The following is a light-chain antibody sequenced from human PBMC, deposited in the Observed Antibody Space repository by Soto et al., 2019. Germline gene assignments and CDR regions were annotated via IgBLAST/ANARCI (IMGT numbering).Light chain of an antibody. CDR3: QQYNSYSRT. V-gene: IGKV1-5*01. CDR1: QSISSW. CDR2: DAS. J-gene: IGKJ1*01. Sequence: DIQMTQSPSTLSASVGDRVTLTCRASQSISSWLAWYQQKPGKAPKLLIYDASSLESGVPSRFSGSVSGTEFTLTISSLQPDDFATYYCQQYNSYSRTFGQGTKVEIK.